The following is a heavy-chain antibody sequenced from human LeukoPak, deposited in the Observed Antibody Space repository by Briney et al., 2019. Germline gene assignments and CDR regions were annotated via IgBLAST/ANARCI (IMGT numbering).Heavy chain of an antibody. CDR1: GGSISSYY. CDR3: ARDSGYDSAGGRFDP. D-gene: IGHD5-12*01. V-gene: IGHV4-59*01. CDR2: IYYSGST. J-gene: IGHJ5*02. Sequence: PSETLSLTCTVSGGSISSYYWSWIRQPPGKGLEWIGYIYYSGSTNYNPSLKSRVTISVDTSKNQFSLKLSSVTAADTAVYYCARDSGYDSAGGRFDPWGQGTLVTVSS.